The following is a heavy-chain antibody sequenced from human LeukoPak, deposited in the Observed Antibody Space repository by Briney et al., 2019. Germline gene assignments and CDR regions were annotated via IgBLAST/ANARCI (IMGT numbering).Heavy chain of an antibody. CDR2: IFPSGGEI. V-gene: IGHV3-23*01. CDR3: ATSGLSRFGF. J-gene: IGHJ4*02. CDR1: GFTFSSYS. Sequence: QSGGSVTLSCGACGFTFSSYSMTWARQATGKGLEWVSSIFPSGGEIHYADSVRGRFTISRDNSKSTLSLQMNSLRAGDTAVYYCATSGLSRFGFWGQGTLVTVSS. D-gene: IGHD2/OR15-2a*01.